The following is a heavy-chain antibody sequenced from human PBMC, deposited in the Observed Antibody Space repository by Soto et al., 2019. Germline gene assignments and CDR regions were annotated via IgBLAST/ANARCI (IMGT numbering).Heavy chain of an antibody. CDR3: AKDQRELAYYYYYGMDV. CDR2: ISGGGGST. Sequence: GGSLRLSCAASGFNFRIYAMNWVRQAPEKGLEWVSAISGGGGSTNYADSVKGRFTISRDNSKNTVFLQMNGLRAEDTAVYYCAKDQRELAYYYYYGMDVWGQGTTVTVSS. V-gene: IGHV3-23*01. D-gene: IGHD1-26*01. CDR1: GFNFRIYA. J-gene: IGHJ6*02.